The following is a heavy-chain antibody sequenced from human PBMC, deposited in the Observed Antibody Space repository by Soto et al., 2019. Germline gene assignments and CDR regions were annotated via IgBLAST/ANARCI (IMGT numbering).Heavy chain of an antibody. V-gene: IGHV5-51*01. D-gene: IGHD5-18*01. Sequence: GESLKISCKGSGYSFTSYWIGWVRQMPGKGPEWMGIIYPGDSDTRYSPSFQGQVTISADKSISTAYLQWSSLKASDTAMYYCARQGLWSYYYYGMDVWGQGTTVTVSS. CDR2: IYPGDSDT. J-gene: IGHJ6*02. CDR3: ARQGLWSYYYYGMDV. CDR1: GYSFTSYW.